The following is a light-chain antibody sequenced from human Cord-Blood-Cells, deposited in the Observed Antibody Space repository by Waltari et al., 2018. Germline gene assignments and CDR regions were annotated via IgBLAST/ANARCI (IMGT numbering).Light chain of an antibody. CDR2: KDS. CDR1: VLAKKY. CDR3: YSAADNNWV. Sequence: SYELTQPSSVSVSPGQTARITCSGDVLAKKYARWFQQKPGRAPVLVIYKDSERPSGIPGRVSGSSSGTTVTLTISGAQVEDEADYYCYSAADNNWVFGGGTKLTVL. J-gene: IGLJ3*02. V-gene: IGLV3-27*01.